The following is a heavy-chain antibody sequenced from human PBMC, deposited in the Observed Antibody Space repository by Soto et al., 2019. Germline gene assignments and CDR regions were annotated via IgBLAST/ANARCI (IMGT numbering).Heavy chain of an antibody. CDR2: ISGSGGST. CDR3: ARDEYCSSTSCLIYYYYYYMDV. CDR1: GFTFSSYA. Sequence: HPGGSLRLSCAASGFTFSSYAMSWVRQAPGKGLEWVSAISGSGGSTYYADSVKGRFTISRDNSKNTLYLQMNSLRAEDTAVYYCARDEYCSSTSCLIYYYYYYMDVWGKGTXVTVSS. D-gene: IGHD2-2*01. J-gene: IGHJ6*03. V-gene: IGHV3-23*01.